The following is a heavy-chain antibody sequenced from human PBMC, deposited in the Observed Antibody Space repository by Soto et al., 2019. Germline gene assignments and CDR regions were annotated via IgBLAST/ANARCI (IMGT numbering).Heavy chain of an antibody. CDR1: GDSVTSGNYY. J-gene: IGHJ4*02. Sequence: SETLSRTCTVSGDSVTSGNYYWTWIRQPPGKGLEWVGHIYYSGSTNYSPSLKSRVTISVDTSKNQFSLKLSSVTAADTAVYYRARGRLDYWGQGTLVTVSS. D-gene: IGHD6-19*01. CDR3: ARGRLDY. CDR2: IYYSGST. V-gene: IGHV4-61*01.